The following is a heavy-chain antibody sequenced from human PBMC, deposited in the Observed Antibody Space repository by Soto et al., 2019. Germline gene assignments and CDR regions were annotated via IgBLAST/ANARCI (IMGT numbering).Heavy chain of an antibody. J-gene: IGHJ4*02. D-gene: IGHD2-15*01. CDR2: IIPVSEKT. Sequence: GASVKVSCKSPGGTFSAYAISWVRQAPGQGLEWMGWIIPVSEKTNYAQKFQGRVTITGDTSASTAYMELSSLRSEDTAVYYCARGPGGPDGPGDYWGQGTLVTVSS. CDR1: GGTFSAYA. V-gene: IGHV1-69*06. CDR3: ARGPGGPDGPGDY.